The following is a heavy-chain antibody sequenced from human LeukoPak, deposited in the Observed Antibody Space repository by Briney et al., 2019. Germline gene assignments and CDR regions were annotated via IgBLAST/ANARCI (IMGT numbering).Heavy chain of an antibody. CDR3: AKDLGLYSWNDPVY. CDR1: GFTFSSYA. V-gene: IGHV3-23*01. Sequence: GGSLRLSCAASGFTFSSYAMSWVRQAPGKGLEWVSAISGSGGSTYYADSVKGRFTISRDNSKNTLYLQMNSLRAEDTAVYYCAKDLGLYSWNDPVYWGQGTLVTVSS. J-gene: IGHJ4*02. D-gene: IGHD1-20*01. CDR2: ISGSGGST.